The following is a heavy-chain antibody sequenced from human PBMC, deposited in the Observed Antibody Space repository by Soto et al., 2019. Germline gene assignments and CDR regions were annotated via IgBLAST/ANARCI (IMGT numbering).Heavy chain of an antibody. D-gene: IGHD3-22*01. J-gene: IGHJ6*02. V-gene: IGHV1-3*01. CDR3: ARGGYYDSSGEYYYYYGMDV. Sequence: ASVKVSCKASGYTFTSYAMNWVRQAPGQRLEWLGWINAGNGNTKYSQNLQGRVTMTTDTSTSTAYMELRSLRSDDTAVYYCARGGYYDSSGEYYYYYGMDVWGQGTTVTVS. CDR2: INAGNGNT. CDR1: GYTFTSYA.